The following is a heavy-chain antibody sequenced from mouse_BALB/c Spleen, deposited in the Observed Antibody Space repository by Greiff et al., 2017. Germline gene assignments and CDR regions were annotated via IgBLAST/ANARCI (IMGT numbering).Heavy chain of an antibody. V-gene: IGHV5-6-5*01. D-gene: IGHD1-1*01. Sequence: EVKLMESGGGLVKPGGSLKLSCAASGFTFSSYAMSWVRQTPEKRLEWVASISSGGSTYYPDSVKGRFTISRDNARNILYLQMSSLRSEDTAMYYCARARDYYGSSFYFDYWGQGTTLTVSS. CDR1: GFTFSSYA. CDR3: ARARDYYGSSFYFDY. CDR2: ISSGGST. J-gene: IGHJ2*01.